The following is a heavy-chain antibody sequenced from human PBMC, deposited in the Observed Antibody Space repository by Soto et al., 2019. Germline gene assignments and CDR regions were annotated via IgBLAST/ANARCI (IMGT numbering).Heavy chain of an antibody. J-gene: IGHJ4*02. V-gene: IGHV3-73*01. Sequence: EVQLVESGGGLVQPGGSLKLSCAASGFTFSGSAMHWVRQASGKGLEWVGRVRSKANSYATTYAASVKGRFTISRDDSKNTAYLQMNSLKTEDTAVYYCTQTLDRGNSSFVDYWGQGTLVTVSS. CDR1: GFTFSGSA. CDR3: TQTLDRGNSSFVDY. D-gene: IGHD2-21*02. CDR2: VRSKANSYAT.